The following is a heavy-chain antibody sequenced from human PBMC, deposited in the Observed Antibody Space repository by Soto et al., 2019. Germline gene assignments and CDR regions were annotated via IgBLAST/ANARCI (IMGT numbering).Heavy chain of an antibody. J-gene: IGHJ4*02. CDR1: GGSISTYF. Sequence: PSETLSLTCTVSGGSISTYFLTWIRQPPGKGLEWIGYIQYSGSTYYNPSLKSRVTISVDTSKNQFSLKLSSVTAADTAVYYCARWATVTTFDYWGQGTLVTVSS. CDR3: ARWATVTTFDY. D-gene: IGHD4-17*01. V-gene: IGHV4-59*08. CDR2: IQYSGST.